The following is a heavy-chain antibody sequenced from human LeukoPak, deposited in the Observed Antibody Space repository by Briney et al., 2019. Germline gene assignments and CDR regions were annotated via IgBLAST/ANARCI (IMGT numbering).Heavy chain of an antibody. V-gene: IGHV3-30*18. CDR1: GFTFSSYG. CDR3: AKDDDSSGYYYPHLDY. D-gene: IGHD3-22*01. CDR2: ISYDGSNK. J-gene: IGHJ4*02. Sequence: GGSLRLSCAASGFTFSSYGMHWVRQAPGKGLEWVAVISYDGSNKYYADSVKGRFTISRDNSKNTLYLQMNSLRAEGTAVYYCAKDDDSSGYYYPHLDYWGQGTLVTVSS.